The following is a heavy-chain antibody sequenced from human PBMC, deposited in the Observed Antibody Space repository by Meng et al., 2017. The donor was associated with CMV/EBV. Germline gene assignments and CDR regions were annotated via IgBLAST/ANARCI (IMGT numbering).Heavy chain of an antibody. D-gene: IGHD2-2*01. Sequence: GSLRLSCAVYGGSFSGYYWSWIRQPPGKGLEWIGEINHSGSTNYNPSLKSRVTISVDASKNQFSLKLSSVTAADTAVYYCARGGPNIVVVPAARFDPWGQETLVTVSS. V-gene: IGHV4-34*01. CDR3: ARGGPNIVVVPAARFDP. CDR2: INHSGST. CDR1: GGSFSGYY. J-gene: IGHJ5*02.